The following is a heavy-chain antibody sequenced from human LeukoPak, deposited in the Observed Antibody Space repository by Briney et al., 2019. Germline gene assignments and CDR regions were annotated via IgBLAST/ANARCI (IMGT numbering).Heavy chain of an antibody. V-gene: IGHV1-18*01. Sequence: PWASVKVSCKASGFTFTIYGITWLRQAPGQGLEWVGWISAYNDNTNYAQKFQGRVTMTTDTSTNTAYMELRSLRSDDTAVYYCARAGFRESGSYPGGVAWRDYYYYYMDVWGKGTTVTVSS. CDR3: ARAGFRESGSYPGGVAWRDYYYYYMDV. CDR1: GFTFTIYG. CDR2: ISAYNDNT. J-gene: IGHJ6*03. D-gene: IGHD1-26*01.